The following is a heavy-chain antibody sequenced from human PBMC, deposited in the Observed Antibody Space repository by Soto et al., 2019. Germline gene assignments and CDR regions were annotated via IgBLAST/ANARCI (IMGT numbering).Heavy chain of an antibody. V-gene: IGHV4-30-2*03. J-gene: IGHJ3*02. CDR3: ARRATTVTYDAFDI. Sequence: SETLSLTCAVSGGSISSGGYSWNWIRQPPGKGLEWIGCIYYSGTAHYTPSLKSRLTISVDTSKNQFSLNLSAVTAADTAVYYCARRATTVTYDAFDIWGQGTMVTVSS. CDR2: IYYSGTA. CDR1: GGSISSGGYS. D-gene: IGHD4-17*01.